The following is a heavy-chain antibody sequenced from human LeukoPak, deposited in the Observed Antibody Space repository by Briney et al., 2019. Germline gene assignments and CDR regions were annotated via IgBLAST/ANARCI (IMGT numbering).Heavy chain of an antibody. Sequence: SGGSLRLSCAASGFTFSSYVMSWVRQAPGKGLAWVSAISDSGGSTQYADSVKGRFTISRDNSKNTLYLQMNSLRAEDTAVYYCAKGSSNWRDYYYFDYWGQGTLVTVSS. J-gene: IGHJ4*02. CDR3: AKGSSNWRDYYYFDY. CDR1: GFTFSSYV. CDR2: ISDSGGST. V-gene: IGHV3-23*01. D-gene: IGHD6-13*01.